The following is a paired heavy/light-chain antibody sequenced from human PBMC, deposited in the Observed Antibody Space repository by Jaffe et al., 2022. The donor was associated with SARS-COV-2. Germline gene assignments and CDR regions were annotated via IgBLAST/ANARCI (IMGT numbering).Heavy chain of an antibody. CDR2: INRDGSAP. CDR1: GFTVSGYL. Sequence: EVQLVESGGGLVQPGGSLRLSCAASGFTVSGYLMHWVRQAPGKGPEWVSRINRDGSAPTYADSVKGRCTISRDNAKNTLYLQMDSLRAEDTAVYYCARAPKDYYGMDVWGQGTTVTVSS. CDR3: ARAPKDYYGMDV. V-gene: IGHV3-74*01. J-gene: IGHJ6*02.
Light chain of an antibody. J-gene: IGLJ1*01. CDR2: STN. CDR1: SGSVSTSYY. V-gene: IGLV8-61*01. Sequence: QTVVTQEPSFSVSPGGTVTLTCGLSSGSVSTSYYPSWYQQTPGQAPRTLIYSTNSRSSGVPDRFSGSILGNKAALTITGAQADDESDYYCVLYMGSGVYVFGTGTKVTVL. CDR3: VLYMGSGVYV.